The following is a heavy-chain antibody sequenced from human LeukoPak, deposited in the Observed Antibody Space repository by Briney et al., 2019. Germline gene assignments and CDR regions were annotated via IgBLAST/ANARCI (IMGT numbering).Heavy chain of an antibody. CDR3: ARDPDDFWSGYSDY. J-gene: IGHJ4*02. CDR1: GFTFDDYA. D-gene: IGHD3-3*01. V-gene: IGHV3-9*01. Sequence: GRSLRLSCAASGFTFDDYAMHWVRQAPGKGPEWVSGISWNSGSIGYADSVKGRFTISRDNAKNSLYLQMNSLRAEDTAVYYCARDPDDFWSGYSDYWGQGTLVTVSS. CDR2: ISWNSGSI.